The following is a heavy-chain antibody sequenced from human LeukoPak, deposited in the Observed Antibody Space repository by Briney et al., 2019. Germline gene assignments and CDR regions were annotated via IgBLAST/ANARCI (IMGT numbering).Heavy chain of an antibody. CDR1: GFTLSGYS. Sequence: GGSLRLSCVVSGFTLSGYSMNWVRQAPGKGLEWVSSISSSSSYIYYADSVKGRFTISRDNSKNTLYLQMNSLRAEDTAVYYCAKDQGDVVVPAAMNYWGQGTLVTVSS. D-gene: IGHD2-2*01. V-gene: IGHV3-21*01. CDR3: AKDQGDVVVPAAMNY. CDR2: ISSSSSYI. J-gene: IGHJ4*02.